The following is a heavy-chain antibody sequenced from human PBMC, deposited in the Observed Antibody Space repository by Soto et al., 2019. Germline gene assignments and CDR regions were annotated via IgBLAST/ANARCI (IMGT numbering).Heavy chain of an antibody. CDR2: SDTSDSYT. J-gene: IGHJ6*02. V-gene: IGHV5-10-1*01. CDR3: ARQLHTVYGMDV. Sequence: GESLKISRKSPGFSFTRCLIIWVRQMRGKGMKSMARSDTSDSYTTDSRSFQGSVTISADKSISTAYLQWSSLKASDSAMYYCARQLHTVYGMDVWGQGTTVTVSS. D-gene: IGHD2-21*01. CDR1: GFSFTRCL.